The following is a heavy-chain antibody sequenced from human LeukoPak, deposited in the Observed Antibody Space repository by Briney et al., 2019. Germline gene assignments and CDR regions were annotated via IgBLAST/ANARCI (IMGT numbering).Heavy chain of an antibody. CDR1: GGSISSHY. Sequence: PSETLSLTCTVSGGSISSHYWSWIRQPPGKGLEWIGYIYYSGSTNYNPSLKSRVTISVDTSKNQFSLKLSSVTAADTAVYYCARLYPGEGYCSSTSCYKGGLGWFDPWGQGTLVTVSS. CDR3: ARLYPGEGYCSSTSCYKGGLGWFDP. V-gene: IGHV4-59*11. CDR2: IYYSGST. J-gene: IGHJ5*02. D-gene: IGHD2-2*02.